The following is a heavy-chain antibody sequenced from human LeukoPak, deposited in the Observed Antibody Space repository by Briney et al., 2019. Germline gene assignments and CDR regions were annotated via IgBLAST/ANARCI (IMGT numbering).Heavy chain of an antibody. J-gene: IGHJ4*02. Sequence: PSETLSLTCTVSGGSISTYYWTWIRQSPGKGLEWIGCIYYTGSTTYNPSLKSRVTISVDASKNQFSLKLSSVTAADTAVYYCAREEIAAGNLDYWGQGTLVTVSS. CDR3: AREEIAAGNLDY. D-gene: IGHD6-13*01. V-gene: IGHV4-59*01. CDR1: GGSISTYY. CDR2: IYYTGST.